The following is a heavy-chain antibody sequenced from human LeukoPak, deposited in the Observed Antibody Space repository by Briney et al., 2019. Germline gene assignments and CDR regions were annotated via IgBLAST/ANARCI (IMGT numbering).Heavy chain of an antibody. V-gene: IGHV1-46*01. J-gene: IGHJ4*02. CDR3: ARNKEGKSLDY. CDR2: INPSGST. Sequence: ASVKVSCKASGYTFSSYYMHWVRQAPGQGLEWMGIINPSGSTSNAQKFQGRVTMTRDTSISTAYMELSRLRFDDTAVYYCARNKEGKSLDYWGQGTLVTVSS. CDR1: GYTFSSYY.